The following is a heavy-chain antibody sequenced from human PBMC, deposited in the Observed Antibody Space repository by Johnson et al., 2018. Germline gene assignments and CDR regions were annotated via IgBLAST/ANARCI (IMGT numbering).Heavy chain of an antibody. V-gene: IGHV3-48*02. D-gene: IGHD4-23*01. CDR1: GFSFSSYD. CDR2: ITTSSGTI. J-gene: IGHJ4*02. CDR3: AGDRHGGAFDY. Sequence: VQLVQSGGGLVQPGGSLRLSCAGAGFSFSSYDMNWVRQAPGKGLEWLSFITTSSGTIYYADSVRGRFTISRDNAENLLFLQMNSLTDDDTAVYYCAGDRHGGAFDYWGQGTLVTVSS.